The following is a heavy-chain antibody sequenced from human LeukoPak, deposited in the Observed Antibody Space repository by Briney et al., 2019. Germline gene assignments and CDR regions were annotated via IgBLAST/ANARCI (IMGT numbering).Heavy chain of an antibody. D-gene: IGHD1-1*01. V-gene: IGHV1-69*05. CDR2: IIPIFGTA. CDR1: GGTFSSYA. Sequence: ASVKVSCKASGGTFSSYAISWVRQAPGQGLEWMGRIIPIFGTANYAQKFQGRVTITTDESTSTAYMELSGLRSEDTAVYYCARDVDNWNDVGDYWGQGTLVTVSS. J-gene: IGHJ4*02. CDR3: ARDVDNWNDVGDY.